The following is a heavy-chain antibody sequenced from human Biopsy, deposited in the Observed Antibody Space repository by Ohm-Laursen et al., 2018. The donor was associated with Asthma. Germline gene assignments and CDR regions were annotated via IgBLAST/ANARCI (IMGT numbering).Heavy chain of an antibody. V-gene: IGHV4-31*03. CDR1: GGSINIGDYY. Sequence: SDTLSLTCTVSGGSINIGDYYWSWIRQHPVKGLERIGHIYYSGSTYYNPSLKSRVSISLDTSKNQFSLSLTSVTAADTAVYYCARTTYGHDGFDPWGQGTLVSVSS. CDR2: IYYSGST. CDR3: ARTTYGHDGFDP. J-gene: IGHJ5*02. D-gene: IGHD4-17*01.